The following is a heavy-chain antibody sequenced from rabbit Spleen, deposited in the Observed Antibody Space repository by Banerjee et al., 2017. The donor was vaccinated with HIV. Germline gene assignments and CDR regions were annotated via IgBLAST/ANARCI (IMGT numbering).Heavy chain of an antibody. J-gene: IGHJ6*01. D-gene: IGHD1-1*01. CDR3: ARDTSSSFSSYGMDL. Sequence: QSLEESGGGLVQPEGSLTLTCKASGFSFSSGYYMCWVRQAPGKGLEWIACIVAGSSGATYYASWAKGRFTISRTSSTTVTLQMTSLTAADTATYFCARDTSSSFSSYGMDLWGPGTLVTVS. CDR1: GFSFSSGYY. CDR2: IVAGSSGAT. V-gene: IGHV1S40*01.